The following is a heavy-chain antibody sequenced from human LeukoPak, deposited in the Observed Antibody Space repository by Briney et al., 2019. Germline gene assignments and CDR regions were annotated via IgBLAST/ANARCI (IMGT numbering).Heavy chain of an antibody. Sequence: SVTVSCKTSVGTFINYAITWVRQAPGQGLEWMGGIIPILGTANYAQKFQGRVSITTDESTTTVYMELSRLRSEDTAVYYCARDRYYDSRGTYYESGYWGQGTLVTVSS. CDR2: IIPILGTA. D-gene: IGHD3-22*01. CDR3: ARDRYYDSRGTYYESGY. V-gene: IGHV1-69*05. J-gene: IGHJ4*02. CDR1: VGTFINYA.